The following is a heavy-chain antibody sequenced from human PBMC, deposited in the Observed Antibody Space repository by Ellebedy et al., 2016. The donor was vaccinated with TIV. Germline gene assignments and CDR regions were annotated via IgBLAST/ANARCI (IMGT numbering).Heavy chain of an antibody. CDR2: IHHSGST. V-gene: IGHV4-34*01. CDR1: GGSISGYY. Sequence: SETLSLTCTVSGGSISGYYWSWIRQPPGKGLEWIGEIHHSGSTKYNPSLKSRVTISEDTSKNQFSLKLSSVTAADTPVYYCARGIYGSGSIDYWGQGTLVTVSS. CDR3: ARGIYGSGSIDY. J-gene: IGHJ4*02. D-gene: IGHD3-10*01.